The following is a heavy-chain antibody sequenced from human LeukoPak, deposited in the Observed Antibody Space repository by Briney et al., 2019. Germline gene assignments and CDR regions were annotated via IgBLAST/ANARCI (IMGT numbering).Heavy chain of an antibody. D-gene: IGHD3-22*01. CDR1: GGTFSSYT. Sequence: SVKVSCKASGGTFSSYTISWVRQAPGQGLEWMGRIIPILGIANYAQKFQGRVTITADESTSTAYMELSSLRSEDTAVYYCARGEDYYDSSGYYALCYWGQGTLVTVSS. CDR3: ARGEDYYDSSGYYALCY. J-gene: IGHJ4*02. V-gene: IGHV1-69*02. CDR2: IIPILGIA.